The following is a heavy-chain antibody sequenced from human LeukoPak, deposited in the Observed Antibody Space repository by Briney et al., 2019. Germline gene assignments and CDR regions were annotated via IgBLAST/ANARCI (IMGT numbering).Heavy chain of an antibody. CDR3: ARDPDYDFWSGYYVGMDV. CDR1: GFTFDDYA. CDR2: ISWNSGSI. J-gene: IGHJ6*02. V-gene: IGHV3-9*01. Sequence: PGGSLRLSCAASGFTFDDYAMHWVRQAPGKGLEWVSGISWNSGSIGYADSVKGRFTISRDNAKNSLYLQMNSLRAEDTAVYYCARDPDYDFWSGYYVGMDVWGQGTTVTVSS. D-gene: IGHD3-3*01.